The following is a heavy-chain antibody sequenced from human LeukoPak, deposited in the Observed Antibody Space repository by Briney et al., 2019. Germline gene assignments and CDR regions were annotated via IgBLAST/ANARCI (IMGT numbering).Heavy chain of an antibody. CDR3: ARGLGGRDDY. CDR2: INHSGST. D-gene: IGHD1-26*01. CDR1: GECFSIYY. Sequence: SETLSLTCAIYGECFSIYYWSWIRQPPGKGREWIGEINHSGSTNCNPSLKSRVTFSVDTSKNQFSLNLSSVTAADTAVYYCARGLGGRDDYWGQGTLVTVSS. V-gene: IGHV4-34*01. J-gene: IGHJ4*02.